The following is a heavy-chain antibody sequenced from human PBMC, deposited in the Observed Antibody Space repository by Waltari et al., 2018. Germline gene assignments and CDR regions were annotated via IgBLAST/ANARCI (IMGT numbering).Heavy chain of an antibody. CDR1: GITLSSYW. D-gene: IGHD1-26*01. J-gene: IGHJ6*02. CDR2: INTDGSWI. CDR3: VGATAYWDV. V-gene: IGHV3-74*01. Sequence: ELQLVESGGGLVQPGGSLRLACEGSGITLSSYWMHWVRQTPGKGLVWPSRINTDGSWITYADSVKGRFTISRDDSKNTLYLQMNSLRAEDTGVYYCVGATAYWDVWGQGTTVTVSS.